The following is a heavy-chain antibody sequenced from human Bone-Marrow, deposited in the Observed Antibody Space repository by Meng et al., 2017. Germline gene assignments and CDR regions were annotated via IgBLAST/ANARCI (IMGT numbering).Heavy chain of an antibody. J-gene: IGHJ4*02. D-gene: IGHD6-19*01. CDR1: GFTFASYG. Sequence: GGSLRLSCAGSGFTFASYGMSWVRQAPGKGLEGVSVISNTGGTIYYADSVKGRFTISRDNSKNTLYLKMKSRRAEDTAGNSCARAYSSGWYFDYWGQGTLVTVSS. CDR2: ISNTGGTI. CDR3: ARAYSSGWYFDY. V-gene: IGHV3-23*01.